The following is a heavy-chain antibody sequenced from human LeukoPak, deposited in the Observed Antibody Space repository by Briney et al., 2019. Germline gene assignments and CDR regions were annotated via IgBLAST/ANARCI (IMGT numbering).Heavy chain of an antibody. D-gene: IGHD3-22*01. CDR2: FDPEDGET. V-gene: IGHV1-24*01. CDR3: ATDPHYYDSSGLPCLGD. J-gene: IGHJ4*02. Sequence: PGGSLRLSCAASGFTFSSYVMHWVRQAPGKGLEWMGGFDPEDGETIYAQKFQGRVTMTEDTSTDTAYMELSSLRSEDTAVYYCATDPHYYDSSGLPCLGDWGQGTLVTVSS. CDR1: GFTFSSYV.